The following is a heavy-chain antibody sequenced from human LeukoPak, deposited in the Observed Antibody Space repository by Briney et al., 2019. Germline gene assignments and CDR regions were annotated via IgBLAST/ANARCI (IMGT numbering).Heavy chain of an antibody. V-gene: IGHV3-64*01. CDR3: ARDAGFCSGGSCPRYYFDY. Sequence: PGGSLRLPCAASGFTFSSYAMHWVRQAPGKGLEYVSAISSNGGSTYYANSVKGKFTISRDNSKNTLYLQMGSLRAEDMAVYYCARDAGFCSGGSCPRYYFDYWGQGTLVTVSS. D-gene: IGHD2-15*01. CDR2: ISSNGGST. CDR1: GFTFSSYA. J-gene: IGHJ4*02.